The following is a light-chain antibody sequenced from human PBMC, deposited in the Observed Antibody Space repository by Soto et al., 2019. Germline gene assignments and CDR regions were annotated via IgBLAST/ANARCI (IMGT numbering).Light chain of an antibody. V-gene: IGKV1-5*03. J-gene: IGKJ1*01. CDR2: KAS. CDR1: QSISSW. CDR3: QQYNSFIWT. Sequence: DIQMTQSPSTLPASVGDRVTSVCRASQSISSWLAWYQQKPGKDPKLLISKASNLDSGVPSRFSGSGSGTDFHLTISCLQPEDFSTYYCQQYNSFIWTFGRGTKVEIK.